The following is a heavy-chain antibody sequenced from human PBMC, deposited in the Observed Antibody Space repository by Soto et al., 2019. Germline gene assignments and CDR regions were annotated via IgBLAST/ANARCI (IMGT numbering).Heavy chain of an antibody. CDR2: TSNNGDRT. D-gene: IGHD6-19*01. CDR1: GFTFRDHA. J-gene: IGHJ4*02. Sequence: GGSLRLSCAAPGFTFRDHAMTWVRQAPGKGLEWVSTTSNNGDRTFYADSVKGRFTVSRDRTNNTLYLQMNSLRVEDTAVYFCARPPLYSSGGYFDSWGQGTLVTVSS. CDR3: ARPPLYSSGGYFDS. V-gene: IGHV3-23*01.